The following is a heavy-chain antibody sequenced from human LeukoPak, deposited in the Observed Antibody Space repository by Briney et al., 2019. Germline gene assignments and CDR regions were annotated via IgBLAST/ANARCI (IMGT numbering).Heavy chain of an antibody. CDR3: MTYYYGSGSYLGSDY. CDR1: GFTFGDYA. Sequence: SGGSLRLSCTASGFTFGDYAMSWFRQAPGKGLEWVGFIRSKAYGGTTEYAASVKGRFTISRDDSKSIAYLQMNSLKTEDTAVYYCMTYYYGSGSYLGSDYWGQGTLVTVSS. V-gene: IGHV3-49*03. J-gene: IGHJ4*02. CDR2: IRSKAYGGTT. D-gene: IGHD3-10*01.